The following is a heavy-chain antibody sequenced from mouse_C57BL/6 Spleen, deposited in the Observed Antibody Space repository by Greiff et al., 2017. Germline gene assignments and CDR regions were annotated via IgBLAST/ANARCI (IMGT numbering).Heavy chain of an antibody. J-gene: IGHJ2*01. CDR3: ARGQGRDY. D-gene: IGHD3-3*01. V-gene: IGHV1-64*01. CDR1: GYTFTSYW. CDR2: IHPNSGST. Sequence: VQLQQSGPELVKPGASVKMSCKASGYTFTSYWMHWVKQRPGQGLEWIGMIHPNSGSTNYNEKFKSKATLTVDKSSSTAYMQLSSLTSEDSAVYYCARGQGRDYWGQGTTLTVSS.